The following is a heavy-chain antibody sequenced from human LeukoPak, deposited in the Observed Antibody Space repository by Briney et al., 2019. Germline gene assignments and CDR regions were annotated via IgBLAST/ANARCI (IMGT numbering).Heavy chain of an antibody. CDR1: GFTFSSYG. Sequence: GGSLRLSCAASGFTFSSYGMSWVRQAPGKGLEWVSFIRSDGTDKYYADSVKGRFTVSRDNSKNTLYLQMNSLRAEDTAVYYCAKDHLQWLVRVGVDYWGLGTQVTVSS. J-gene: IGHJ4*02. CDR3: AKDHLQWLVRVGVDY. CDR2: IRSDGTDK. V-gene: IGHV3-30*02. D-gene: IGHD6-19*01.